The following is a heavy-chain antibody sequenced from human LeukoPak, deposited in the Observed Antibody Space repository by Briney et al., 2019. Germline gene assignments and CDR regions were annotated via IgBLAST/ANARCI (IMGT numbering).Heavy chain of an antibody. CDR2: ISYDGGNK. Sequence: GGSLRLSCAASGFTFNSYAMHWVRQAPGKGLEWVAVISYDGGNKYYADSVKGRFTISRDNSKNTLYLQMNSLRAEDTAVYSCARGGGSCSSTSCYFRWFDPWGQGTLVTVSS. CDR1: GFTFNSYA. J-gene: IGHJ5*02. V-gene: IGHV3-30-3*01. D-gene: IGHD2-2*01. CDR3: ARGGGSCSSTSCYFRWFDP.